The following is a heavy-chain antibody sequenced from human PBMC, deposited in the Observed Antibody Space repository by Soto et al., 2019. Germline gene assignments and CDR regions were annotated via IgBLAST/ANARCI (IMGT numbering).Heavy chain of an antibody. Sequence: GGSLRLCCAASGFIFENFGMSWVRQAPGKGLEWISSISGSGFKKYYADSVKGRFTISRDNSKSTVYLELNNLSAEDTAVYHCARNQGVELVPLATVDWFDPWGQGSVVTVSS. CDR2: ISGSGFKK. D-gene: IGHD1-26*01. CDR1: GFIFENFG. CDR3: ARNQGVELVPLATVDWFDP. V-gene: IGHV3-23*01. J-gene: IGHJ5*02.